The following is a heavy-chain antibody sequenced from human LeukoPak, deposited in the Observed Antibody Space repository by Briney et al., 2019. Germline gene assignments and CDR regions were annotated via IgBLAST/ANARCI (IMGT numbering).Heavy chain of an antibody. CDR1: GYTFTGYY. CDR2: INPNSGGT. Sequence: ASVKVSCKASGYTFTGYYMHWVRQAPGQGLEWMGWINPNSGGTNYAQKFQGRVTMTRDTSISTAYMELSRLRSDDTAVYYCARVGYYYDSSGSLYYFDYWGQGTLVTVSS. D-gene: IGHD3-22*01. J-gene: IGHJ4*02. V-gene: IGHV1-2*02. CDR3: ARVGYYYDSSGSLYYFDY.